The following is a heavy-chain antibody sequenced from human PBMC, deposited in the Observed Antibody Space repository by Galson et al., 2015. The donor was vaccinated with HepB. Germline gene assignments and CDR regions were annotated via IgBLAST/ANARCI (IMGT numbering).Heavy chain of an antibody. V-gene: IGHV3-74*01. J-gene: IGHJ6*02. Sequence: SLRLSCAASGFTFSSYGMHWVRQAPGKGLVWVSRINSDGSSTSYADSVKGRFTISRDNAKNTLYLQMNSLRAEDTAVYYCARYSSTNLYYYYGMDVWGQGTTVTVSS. D-gene: IGHD2-2*01. CDR2: INSDGSST. CDR1: GFTFSSYG. CDR3: ARYSSTNLYYYYGMDV.